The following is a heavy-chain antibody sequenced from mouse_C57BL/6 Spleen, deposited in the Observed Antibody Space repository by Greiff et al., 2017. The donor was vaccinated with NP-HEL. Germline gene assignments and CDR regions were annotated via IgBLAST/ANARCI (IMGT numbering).Heavy chain of an antibody. CDR1: GYTFTSYW. CDR3: ARSRGPIRK. Sequence: VQLQQSGAELVKPGASVKLSCKASGYTFTSYWMQWVNQRPGQGLEWIGEIDPSDRDTTYNQQFKGKATLTVDTSSSTAYMQLSSLTSEDSAVYYCARSRGPIRKWGQGTLVTVSA. J-gene: IGHJ3*02. CDR2: IDPSDRDT. D-gene: IGHD1-1*01. V-gene: IGHV1-50*01.